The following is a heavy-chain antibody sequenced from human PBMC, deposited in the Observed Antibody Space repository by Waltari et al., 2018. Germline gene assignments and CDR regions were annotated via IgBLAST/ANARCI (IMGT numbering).Heavy chain of an antibody. J-gene: IGHJ5*02. Sequence: EVQLVESGGGLVQPGGSLRLSCTASGFSFSSYAMHWVRQAPGKGLEYFSSISGNVYSIYYADSVKGRFTISRDNSKNILYLQMGSLRAEDMAVYYCARDGRPYGGPNWFDPWGQGTLVTVSS. V-gene: IGHV3-64*07. CDR1: GFSFSSYA. D-gene: IGHD3-10*01. CDR2: ISGNVYSI. CDR3: ARDGRPYGGPNWFDP.